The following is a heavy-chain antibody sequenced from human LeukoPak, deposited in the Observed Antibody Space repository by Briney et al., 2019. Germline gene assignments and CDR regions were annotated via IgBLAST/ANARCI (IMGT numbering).Heavy chain of an antibody. J-gene: IGHJ4*02. CDR2: IYYSGST. CDR3: ARIDYGDY. CDR1: GGSISSSSYY. V-gene: IGHV4-39*07. D-gene: IGHD3-22*01. Sequence: PSETLSLTCTVSGGSISSSSYYWGWIRQPPGKGLEWIGSIYYSGSTYYNPSLKSRVTISVDTSKNQFSLKLRSVTAADTAVYYCARIDYGDYWGQGTLVTVSS.